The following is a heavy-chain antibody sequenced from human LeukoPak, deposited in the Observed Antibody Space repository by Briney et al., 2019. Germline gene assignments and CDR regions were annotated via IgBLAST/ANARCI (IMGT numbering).Heavy chain of an antibody. CDR2: IPYDGST. CDR3: ARAHTDSWTNWFDP. J-gene: IGHJ5*02. CDR1: GGAISNYY. D-gene: IGHD6-13*01. V-gene: IGHV4-59*01. Sequence: SETLSLTCTVSGGAISNYYWNWIRLPPGKGLEWIGYIPYDGSTNYNPSLKSRLTISADPSKNQFSLKLTSVTAADKAVYYCARAHTDSWTNWFDPWGQGTLVTVSS.